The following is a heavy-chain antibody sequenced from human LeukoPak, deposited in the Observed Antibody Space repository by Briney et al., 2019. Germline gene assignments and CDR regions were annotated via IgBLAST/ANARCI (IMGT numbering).Heavy chain of an antibody. CDR3: ARGIDY. J-gene: IGHJ4*02. CDR2: IHYSGST. CDR1: GGSISSSSYY. Sequence: SETLSLTCTVSGGSISSSSYYWGWIRQPPGKGLEWIGSIHYSGSTYYNPSLKSRVTISVDTSKNQFSLKLSSLTAADTAVYYCARGIDYWGQGTLVTVSS. V-gene: IGHV4-39*01.